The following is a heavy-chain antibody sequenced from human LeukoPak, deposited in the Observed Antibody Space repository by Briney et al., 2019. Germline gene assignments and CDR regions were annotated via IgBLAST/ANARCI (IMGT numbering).Heavy chain of an antibody. CDR3: ARERRYSYGPDYYYYYGMDV. Sequence: SETLSLTCTVSGGSISSYYWNWIRQPPGKGLEWIGYIYYSGSTNYNPSLKSRVTISVDTSKNQFSLKLSSVTAADTAVYYCARERRYSYGPDYYYYYGMDVWGQGTTVTVSS. D-gene: IGHD5-18*01. CDR2: IYYSGST. V-gene: IGHV4-59*01. J-gene: IGHJ6*02. CDR1: GGSISSYY.